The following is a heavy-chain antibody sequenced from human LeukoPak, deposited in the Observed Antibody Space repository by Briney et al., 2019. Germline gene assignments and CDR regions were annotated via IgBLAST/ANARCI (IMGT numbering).Heavy chain of an antibody. V-gene: IGHV3-30-3*01. D-gene: IGHD5-18*01. CDR1: GFTFSSYA. J-gene: IGHJ6*02. CDR2: ISYDGSNK. CDR3: ARDTAMAIDYYYGMDV. Sequence: GGSLRLSCAASGFTFSSYAMHWVRQAPGKGLEWVAVISYDGSNKYYADSVKGRFTISRDNSKNTLYLQMNSLRAEDTAVYYCARDTAMAIDYYYGMDVWGQGTTVTVSS.